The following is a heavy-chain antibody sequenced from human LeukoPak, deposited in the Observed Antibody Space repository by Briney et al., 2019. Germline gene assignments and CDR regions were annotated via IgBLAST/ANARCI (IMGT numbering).Heavy chain of an antibody. V-gene: IGHV4-59*01. Sequence: SETLSLTCTVSGVSISSYYWSWIRQPPGKGLEWIGYIYYSGSTNYNPSLKSRVTISVDTSKNQFSLKLSSVTAADTAVYYCARAIGNCSGGSCYNYFDYGGQETLSPSPQ. D-gene: IGHD2-15*01. CDR1: GVSISSYY. J-gene: IGHJ4*02. CDR3: ARAIGNCSGGSCYNYFDY. CDR2: IYYSGST.